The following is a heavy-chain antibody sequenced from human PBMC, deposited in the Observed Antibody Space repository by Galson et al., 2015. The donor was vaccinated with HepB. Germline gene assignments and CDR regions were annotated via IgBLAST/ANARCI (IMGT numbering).Heavy chain of an antibody. D-gene: IGHD2-15*01. J-gene: IGHJ5*02. V-gene: IGHV1-18*01. CDR3: ARGGYVVAVGATQNNWFDP. CDR1: GYTFSSYS. Sequence: SVKVSCKASGYTFSSYSITWVRQAPGQGLEWMGRISPHNGHTNYAQKSQGRVTMTTDASTSTAYMEVRSLRSDDTAVYYCARGGYVVAVGATQNNWFDPWGQGTLVTVSS. CDR2: ISPHNGHT.